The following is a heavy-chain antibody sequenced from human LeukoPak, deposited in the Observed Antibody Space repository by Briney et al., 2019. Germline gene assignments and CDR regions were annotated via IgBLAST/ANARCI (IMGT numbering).Heavy chain of an antibody. CDR1: GFTFSSYA. CDR3: AAYGDYPPSYFDY. CDR2: ISGSGGST. Sequence: PGRSLRLSCAASGFTFSSYAMSWVRQAPGKGLEWVSAISGSGGSTYYADSVKGRFTISRDNSKNTLYLQMNSLRAEDTAVYYCAAYGDYPPSYFDYWGQGTLVTVSS. J-gene: IGHJ4*02. V-gene: IGHV3-23*01. D-gene: IGHD4-17*01.